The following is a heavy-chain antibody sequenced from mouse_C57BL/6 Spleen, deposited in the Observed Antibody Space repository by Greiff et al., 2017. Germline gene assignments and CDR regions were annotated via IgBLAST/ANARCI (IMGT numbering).Heavy chain of an antibody. Sequence: EVKLVESGEGLVKPGGSLKLSCAASGFSFSSYAMSWVRQTPEKRLEWVAYISSGGDYIYYADTVKGRFTISRDNARNTLYLQMSSLKSEDTAMYYCTRDELRKYYAMDYWGQGTSVTVSS. CDR3: TRDELRKYYAMDY. J-gene: IGHJ4*01. V-gene: IGHV5-9-1*02. CDR1: GFSFSSYA. CDR2: ISSGGDYI. D-gene: IGHD1-1*01.